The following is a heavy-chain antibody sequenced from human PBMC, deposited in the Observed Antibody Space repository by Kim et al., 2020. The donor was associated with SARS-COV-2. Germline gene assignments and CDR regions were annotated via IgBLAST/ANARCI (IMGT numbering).Heavy chain of an antibody. CDR1: GFIFSNYA. D-gene: IGHD3-10*01. Sequence: GGSLRLSCAGSGFIFSNYAVSWVRQAPGKGLEWVSAISGSGDRTFYTDSVRGRVTISRDNSKNTVYLQLNGLRVEDAAVYYCAKHWGSGTYYNYFEYWGQGSLVTVSS. J-gene: IGHJ4*02. CDR3: AKHWGSGTYYNYFEY. V-gene: IGHV3-23*01. CDR2: ISGSGDRT.